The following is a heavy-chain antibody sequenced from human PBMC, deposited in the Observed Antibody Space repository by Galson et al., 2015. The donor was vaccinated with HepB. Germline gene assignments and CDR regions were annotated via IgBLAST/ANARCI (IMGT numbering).Heavy chain of an antibody. J-gene: IGHJ4*02. Sequence: LSLTCAVYGGSFSDHYWSWIRQPPGKGLEWLGEINHSGSSNYNPSLKSRVSISLDTSKTQFSLNVTSVTAADTAVYYCARGVSGSAWTPFDNWGQGTLVTVSS. CDR1: GGSFSDHY. CDR2: INHSGSS. CDR3: ARGVSGSAWTPFDN. D-gene: IGHD6-19*01. V-gene: IGHV4-34*01.